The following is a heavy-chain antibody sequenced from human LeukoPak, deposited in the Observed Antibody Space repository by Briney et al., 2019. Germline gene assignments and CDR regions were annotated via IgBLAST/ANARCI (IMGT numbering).Heavy chain of an antibody. D-gene: IGHD3-10*01. CDR1: GGSISTYY. CDR2: IHSGTT. J-gene: IGHJ4*02. V-gene: IGHV4-59*08. CDR3: ATSPSFYHFDY. Sequence: PSETLSLTCTVSGGSISTYYWSWIRQPPGKGLEWIGTIHSGTTNYNPSLKSRVTISLDTSKSQFSLNLRSVTAADTAVYYCATSPSFYHFDYWGQGSLVTVSS.